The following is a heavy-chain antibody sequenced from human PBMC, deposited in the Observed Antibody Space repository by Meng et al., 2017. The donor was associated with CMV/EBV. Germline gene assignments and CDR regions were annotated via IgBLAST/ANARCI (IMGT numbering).Heavy chain of an antibody. CDR2: ISSSSSYI. CDR3: ARVVVPAAIRAISDFWSGFSGYGMDV. V-gene: IGHV3-21*04. CDR1: GFTFSSYS. Sequence: GESLKISCAASGFTFSSYSMNWVRQAPGKGLEWVSSISSSSSYIYYADSVKGRFTISRDNAKNSLYLQMNSLRAEDTAVYYCARVVVPAAIRAISDFWSGFSGYGMDVWGQGTTVTVSS. D-gene: IGHD2-2*02. J-gene: IGHJ6*02.